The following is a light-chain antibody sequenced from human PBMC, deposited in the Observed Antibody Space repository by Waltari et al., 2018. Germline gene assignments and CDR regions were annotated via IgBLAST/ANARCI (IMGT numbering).Light chain of an antibody. J-gene: IGKJ2*01. CDR2: WAS. CDR1: QGVLYNPNNKNY. Sequence: DIVLTQSPDSLAVSLGERATINCKSSQGVLYNPNNKNYLAWYQQKPGQPPKLISYWASTRESGVPARFSGSGSGTDFTLTISSLQAEDVAVYYCQQYYSTPYTFGQGTKLEIK. V-gene: IGKV4-1*01. CDR3: QQYYSTPYT.